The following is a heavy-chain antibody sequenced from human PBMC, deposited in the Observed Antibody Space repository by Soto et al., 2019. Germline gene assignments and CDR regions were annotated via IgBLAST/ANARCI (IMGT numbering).Heavy chain of an antibody. CDR3: ARDPSASYRGYYYMDV. Sequence: GGSLRLSCAASGFTFSSYGMHWVRQAPGKGLEWVAVIWYDGSNKYYADSVKGRFTISRDNSKNTLYLQMNSLRAEDTTVYYCARDPSASYRGYYYMDVWGKGTTVTVSS. V-gene: IGHV3-33*01. CDR1: GFTFSSYG. CDR2: IWYDGSNK. J-gene: IGHJ6*03. D-gene: IGHD3-10*01.